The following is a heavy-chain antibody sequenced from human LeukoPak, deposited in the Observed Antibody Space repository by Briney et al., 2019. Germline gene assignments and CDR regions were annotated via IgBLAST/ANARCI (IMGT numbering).Heavy chain of an antibody. CDR3: ARGLGFDY. V-gene: IGHV3-72*01. Sequence: PGGSLRLSCAASGFTFSDHYMDWVRQAPGKGLEWVGRTRNKANSKTTEYAASVKGRFTISRDDSKNALYLQMNSLKTEDTAVYYCARGLGFDYWGQGTLVTVSS. CDR2: TRNKANSKTT. J-gene: IGHJ4*02. CDR1: GFTFSDHY.